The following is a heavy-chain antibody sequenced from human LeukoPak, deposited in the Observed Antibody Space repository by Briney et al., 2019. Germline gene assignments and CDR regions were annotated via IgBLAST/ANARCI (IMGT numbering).Heavy chain of an antibody. V-gene: IGHV3-33*01. CDR3: ARIVTTMGSLDY. CDR1: GFTFSSYG. J-gene: IGHJ4*02. CDR2: IWYDGSNK. D-gene: IGHD3-10*01. Sequence: GGSLRLSCAASGFTFSSYGMHWVRQAPGKGLEWVALIWYDGSNKYYADSVKGRFTISRDNSEKTLYLQMNSLRVEDTAVYYCARIVTTMGSLDYWGQGTLVTVSS.